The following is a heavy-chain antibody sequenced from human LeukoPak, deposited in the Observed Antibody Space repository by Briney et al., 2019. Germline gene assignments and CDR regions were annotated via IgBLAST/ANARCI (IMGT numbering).Heavy chain of an antibody. CDR3: ACLTTADAFDI. CDR1: GDSISSYY. D-gene: IGHD3-22*01. V-gene: IGHV4-59*01. J-gene: IGHJ3*02. CDR2: IYDSGST. Sequence: SETLSLTCTVSGDSISSYYWTWIRQPPGKGLEWIGYIYDSGSTNYNPSLKSRVTISVDTSKNQFSLKLSSVTAADTAVYYCACLTTADAFDIWGQGTMVTVSS.